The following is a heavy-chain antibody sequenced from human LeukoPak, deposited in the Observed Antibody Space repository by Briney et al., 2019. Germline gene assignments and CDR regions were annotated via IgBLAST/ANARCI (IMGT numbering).Heavy chain of an antibody. CDR1: GFTFSSYG. V-gene: IGHV3-33*06. CDR3: ANEILGVFYDSSGYYFDY. J-gene: IGHJ4*02. Sequence: GGSLRLSCAASGFTFSSYGMHWVRQAPGKGLEGVAVIWYDGSNKYYADSVKGRFTISRDNSKNTLYLQMNSLRAEDTAVYYCANEILGVFYDSSGYYFDYWGQGTLVTVSS. D-gene: IGHD3-22*01. CDR2: IWYDGSNK.